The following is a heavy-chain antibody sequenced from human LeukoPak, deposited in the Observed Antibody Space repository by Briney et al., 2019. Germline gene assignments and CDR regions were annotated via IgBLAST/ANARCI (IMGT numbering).Heavy chain of an antibody. CDR2: INPNSGGT. CDR1: GYTFTGYY. D-gene: IGHD2-2*02. Sequence: ASVKVSCKASGYTFTGYYMHWVRQAPGQGLEWMGWINPNSGGTNYAQKFQGRVTMTRDTSISTAYMELSRLRSDDTAVYYCARPPGDCSSTSCYRKYYYGMDVWGQGTTVTVSS. V-gene: IGHV1-2*02. CDR3: ARPPGDCSSTSCYRKYYYGMDV. J-gene: IGHJ6*02.